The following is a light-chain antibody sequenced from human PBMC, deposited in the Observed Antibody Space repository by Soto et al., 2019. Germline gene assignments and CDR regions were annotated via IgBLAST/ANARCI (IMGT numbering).Light chain of an antibody. CDR3: QQYNSAPLT. J-gene: IGKJ4*01. V-gene: IGKV1-27*01. Sequence: DLQSTPSHSTQSACVGDRVPITGRASQSIGSWVAWYQQKPGRDPNLLIYAASTLQSGVPSRFSGSGSGTDFTLTISSLQPEDVETYYCQQYNSAPLTGGGGTQGDIK. CDR2: AAS. CDR1: QSIGSW.